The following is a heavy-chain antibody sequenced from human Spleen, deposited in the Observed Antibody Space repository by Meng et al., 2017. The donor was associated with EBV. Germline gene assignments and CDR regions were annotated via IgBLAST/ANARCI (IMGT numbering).Heavy chain of an antibody. J-gene: IGHJ5*02. Sequence: QLQRAQSGGGVHKPRSSLKVACKASGGTFSRYTFSWVLQAPGQGLEWMAGFTPIFGTTNYAQKFDDRLTISADTSTTTVYMELSSLRSEDTAVYCCASLNDYSSGSTSWGQGTLVTVSS. CDR3: ASLNDYSSGSTS. V-gene: IGHV1-69*06. CDR2: FTPIFGTT. D-gene: IGHD6-19*01. CDR1: GGTFSRYT.